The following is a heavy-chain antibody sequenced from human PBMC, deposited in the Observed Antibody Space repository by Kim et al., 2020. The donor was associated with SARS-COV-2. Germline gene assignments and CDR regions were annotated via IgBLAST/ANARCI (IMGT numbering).Heavy chain of an antibody. CDR3: ATYGSGSTVHGMDV. D-gene: IGHD3-10*01. V-gene: IGHV3-30*01. J-gene: IGHJ6*02. Sequence: ANSVKGRFTISRDNSKNTLYLQMNSLRAEDTAVYYCATYGSGSTVHGMDVWGQGTTVTVSS.